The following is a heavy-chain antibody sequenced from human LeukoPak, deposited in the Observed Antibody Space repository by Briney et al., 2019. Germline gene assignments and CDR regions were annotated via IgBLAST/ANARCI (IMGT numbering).Heavy chain of an antibody. CDR3: ARGASSDFSHRV. CDR2: IYHSGST. J-gene: IGHJ4*02. CDR1: GYSISSGYY. Sequence: SETLSLTCTVSGYSISSGYYWGWIRQPPGKGLEWIGSIYHSGSTYYNPSLKSRVTISVDTSKNQFSLKLSSVTAADTAVYYCARGASSDFSHRVWGQGTLVTVPS. V-gene: IGHV4-38-2*02. D-gene: IGHD2-2*01.